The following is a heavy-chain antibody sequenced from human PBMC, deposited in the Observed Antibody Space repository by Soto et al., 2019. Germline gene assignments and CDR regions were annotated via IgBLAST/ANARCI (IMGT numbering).Heavy chain of an antibody. V-gene: IGHV1-69*13. J-gene: IGHJ3*02. D-gene: IGHD3-22*01. CDR3: ARARDSSGYYPFDAFDI. CDR2: IIPIFGTA. CDR1: GGTFSSYA. Sequence: ASVKVSCKASGGTFSSYAISWLRQAPGQGLEWMGGIIPIFGTANYAQKFQGRVTITADESTSTAYMELSSLRSEDTAVYYCARARDSSGYYPFDAFDIWGQGTMVTVSS.